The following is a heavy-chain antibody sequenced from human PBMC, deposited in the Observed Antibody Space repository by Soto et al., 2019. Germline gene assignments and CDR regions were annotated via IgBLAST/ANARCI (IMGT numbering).Heavy chain of an antibody. Sequence: EVQLVESGGALVQPGGSLRLSCAASGFTFGSYWMHWVRQAPGKGLVWVSRINSDGSTTNYGDSVKGRFTISRDNAKSTLYRQMNSLRAEDTAVYYCARAGWYRFDYWGQGTLLTVSS. V-gene: IGHV3-74*01. D-gene: IGHD2-15*01. CDR1: GFTFGSYW. CDR2: INSDGSTT. CDR3: ARAGWYRFDY. J-gene: IGHJ4*02.